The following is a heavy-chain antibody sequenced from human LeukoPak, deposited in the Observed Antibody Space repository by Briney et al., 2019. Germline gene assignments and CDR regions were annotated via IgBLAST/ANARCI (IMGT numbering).Heavy chain of an antibody. Sequence: SETLSLTCAVYGGSFSGYYWSWIRQPPGKGLEWIGEINHSGSTNYNPSLKSRVTISVDTSKNQFSLEMTSVTAADTAVYYCARDRPLLSGWSWFDPWGQGTLVTVSS. D-gene: IGHD6-19*01. CDR1: GGSFSGYY. CDR3: ARDRPLLSGWSWFDP. CDR2: INHSGST. J-gene: IGHJ5*02. V-gene: IGHV4-34*01.